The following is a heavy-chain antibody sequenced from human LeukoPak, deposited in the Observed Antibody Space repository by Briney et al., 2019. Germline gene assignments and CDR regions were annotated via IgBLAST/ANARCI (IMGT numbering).Heavy chain of an antibody. CDR3: AREGDSGMDV. CDR2: ISSSGSTI. J-gene: IGHJ6*02. V-gene: IGHV3-48*03. D-gene: IGHD1-26*01. Sequence: GGSLRLSCAASGFTFSSYEMNWVRQAPGKGLEWVSYISSSGSTIYYADSVKGRFTISRDNAKNSLYLQMNSLRAEDTADYYCAREGDSGMDVWGQGTTVTVSS. CDR1: GFTFSSYE.